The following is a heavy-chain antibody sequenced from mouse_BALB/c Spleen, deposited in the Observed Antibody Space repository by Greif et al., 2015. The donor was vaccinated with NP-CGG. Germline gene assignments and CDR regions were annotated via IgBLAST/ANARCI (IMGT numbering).Heavy chain of an antibody. D-gene: IGHD1-1*01. Sequence: EVKLMESGGDLVKPGGSLKLSCAASGFTFSSYGTSWVRQTPDKRLEWVATISSGGSYTYYPDSVKGRFTISRDNAKNTLYLQMSSLKSEDTAMYYCARRVITGAMDYWGQGTSVTVSS. V-gene: IGHV5-6*02. CDR3: ARRVITGAMDY. CDR2: ISSGGSYT. J-gene: IGHJ4*01. CDR1: GFTFSSYG.